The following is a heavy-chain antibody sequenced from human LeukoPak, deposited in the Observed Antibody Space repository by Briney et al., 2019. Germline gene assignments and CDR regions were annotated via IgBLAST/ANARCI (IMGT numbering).Heavy chain of an antibody. V-gene: IGHV1-46*01. CDR2: IDPSGGST. CDR3: ARGYPYGDYDQQYYYYYMDV. Sequence: ASVKVSCKASGYTFTTYYMHWVRQAPGQGLEWVGIIDPSGGSTSYAQKFQGRVTMTRDMSTTTVYMELSSLRSEDTAVYYCARGYPYGDYDQQYYYYYMDVWGKGTTVTISS. CDR1: GYTFTTYY. D-gene: IGHD4-17*01. J-gene: IGHJ6*03.